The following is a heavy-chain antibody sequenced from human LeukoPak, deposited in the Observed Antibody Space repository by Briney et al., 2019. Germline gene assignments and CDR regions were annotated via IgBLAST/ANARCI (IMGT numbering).Heavy chain of an antibody. J-gene: IGHJ4*02. CDR2: IYYSGST. CDR3: AREPWLFRGGLDY. Sequence: SETLSLTCTVSGVSISSYYWSWIRQPPGKGLEWIGYIYYSGSTNYNPSLKSRVTISVDTSKNQFSLKLSSVTAADTAVYYCAREPWLFRGGLDYWGQGTLVTVSS. CDR1: GVSISSYY. D-gene: IGHD3-9*01. V-gene: IGHV4-59*01.